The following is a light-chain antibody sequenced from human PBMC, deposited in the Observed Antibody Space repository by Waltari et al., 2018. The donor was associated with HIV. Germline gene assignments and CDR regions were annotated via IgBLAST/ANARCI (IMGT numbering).Light chain of an antibody. Sequence: SYELTQPPSVSVSTGQTARITCSGHALPRPYVYWYQQKPGQAPLLLIYKDTERPSRIPERFSGSSSGTIVTLTISGVQAEDEADYYCQSPDNTTSYWVFGGGTKLTV. CDR3: QSPDNTTSYWV. CDR2: KDT. J-gene: IGLJ3*02. V-gene: IGLV3-25*03. CDR1: ALPRPY.